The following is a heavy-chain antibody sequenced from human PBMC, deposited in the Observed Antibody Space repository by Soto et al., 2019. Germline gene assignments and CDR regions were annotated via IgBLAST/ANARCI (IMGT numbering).Heavy chain of an antibody. CDR1: GGSINSDDSY. V-gene: IGHV4-30-4*01. CDR2: IYDSETT. J-gene: IGHJ6*02. Sequence: QVQLQESGPGLVKPSQTLSLTCTVSGGSINSDDSYWSWLRQPPVRGLEWIGYIYDSETTYYNPSLKSRVTIAVATSKNQFSLKLNSVTAADTAVYYCARDRQSEIVAMLASNGMAVWGQGTTVIVSS. D-gene: IGHD5-12*01. CDR3: ARDRQSEIVAMLASNGMAV.